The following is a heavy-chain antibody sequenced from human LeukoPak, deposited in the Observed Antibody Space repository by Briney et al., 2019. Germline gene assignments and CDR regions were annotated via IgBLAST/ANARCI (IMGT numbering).Heavy chain of an antibody. Sequence: GGSLRLSCAASGFTFSSYSVNWVRQAPGKGLEWVSYITSSSSTIYYADSVKGRFAISRDNAKNSLYLQMNSLRAEDTAVYYCARVYSTSSSWYGDFDYWGQGTLVTVSS. CDR2: ITSSSSTI. V-gene: IGHV3-48*01. D-gene: IGHD6-13*01. CDR1: GFTFSSYS. CDR3: ARVYSTSSSWYGDFDY. J-gene: IGHJ4*02.